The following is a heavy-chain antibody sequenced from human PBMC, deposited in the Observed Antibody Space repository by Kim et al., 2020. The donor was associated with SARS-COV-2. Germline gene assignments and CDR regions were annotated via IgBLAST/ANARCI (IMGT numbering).Heavy chain of an antibody. J-gene: IGHJ4*02. CDR3: ARGSWSLDY. V-gene: IGHV1-18*01. Sequence: ASVKVSCKASGYTFSSYGISWVRQAPGQGLEWMGWINTNTGNTNYEQKFQGRVTMTTDTSTSTAYMELRSLRSEDTAVYYCARGSWSLDYWGQGTLVTVSS. CDR2: INTNTGNT. CDR1: GYTFSSYG. D-gene: IGHD1-26*01.